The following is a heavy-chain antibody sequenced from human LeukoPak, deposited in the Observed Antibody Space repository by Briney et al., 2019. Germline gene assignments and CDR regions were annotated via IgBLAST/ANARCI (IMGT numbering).Heavy chain of an antibody. Sequence: GGTLRLSCAASGYTFSKYAIQWASQGPGKGVEWFAYIALHGNTKYYPDSVKRRFTISTDNSKRTLYLQMNSLRADDTAVYYCAKDGSCSCTDWGQGTLVTVSS. V-gene: IGHV3-30*02. CDR1: GYTFSKYA. D-gene: IGHD3-10*01. CDR2: IALHGNTK. CDR3: AKDGSCSCTD. J-gene: IGHJ4*02.